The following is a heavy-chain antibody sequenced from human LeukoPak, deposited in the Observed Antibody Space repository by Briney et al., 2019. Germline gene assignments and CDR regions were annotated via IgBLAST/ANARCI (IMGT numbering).Heavy chain of an antibody. Sequence: GGSLRLSCAASGFTFSSYAMSWVRQAPGKGLEGVSAISGSGRSTFYADSVKGRFTISRDNSKNTLYLQMNSLRAEDTAVYYCTNRVDTTMVAYWGQGTLVTVSS. CDR3: TNRVDTTMVAY. D-gene: IGHD5-18*01. V-gene: IGHV3-23*01. J-gene: IGHJ4*02. CDR2: ISGSGRST. CDR1: GFTFSSYA.